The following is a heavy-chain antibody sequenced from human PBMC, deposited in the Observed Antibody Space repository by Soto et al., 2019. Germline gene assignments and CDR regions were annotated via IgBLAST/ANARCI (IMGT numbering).Heavy chain of an antibody. D-gene: IGHD3-3*01. Sequence: GGSLRLSCAASGFTFSSYAMHWVRQAPGKGLEWVAVISYDGSNKYYADSVKGRFTISRDNSKNTLSLEMNSLRRDDTAVYYCASCERFPRVGVDYYALDVWGQGTTVTVSS. V-gene: IGHV3-30-3*01. CDR3: ASCERFPRVGVDYYALDV. J-gene: IGHJ6*02. CDR2: ISYDGSNK. CDR1: GFTFSSYA.